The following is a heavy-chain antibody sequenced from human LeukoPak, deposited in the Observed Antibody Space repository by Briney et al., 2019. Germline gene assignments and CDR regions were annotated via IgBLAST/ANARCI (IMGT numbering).Heavy chain of an antibody. D-gene: IGHD2-2*01. J-gene: IGHJ5*02. V-gene: IGHV4-59*01. CDR1: GGYISSYY. CDR3: AREDACSSTSCYTNNWFDP. Sequence: SETLSLTCTVSGGYISSYYWSWIRQPPGKGLEWVGYIYYSGSTSHNPSLKSRVTISVDTSENQFSLKLSSVTAADTAVYYCAREDACSSTSCYTNNWFDPWGQGILVTVSS. CDR2: IYYSGST.